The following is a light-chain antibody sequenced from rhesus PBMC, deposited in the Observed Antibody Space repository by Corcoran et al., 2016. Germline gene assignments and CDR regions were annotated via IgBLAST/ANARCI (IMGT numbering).Light chain of an antibody. V-gene: IGKV3-40*03. CDR3: QQYNDLRRT. CDR1: ESVGSY. Sequence: EIVMTQSPATLSLSPGETATLSCRASESVGSYLAWYQQKPGQAPKLLVHSASFRATGIPDRFSGSGSRTEVTLTSSSLEPEDVGVYHCQQYNDLRRTFGQGTKVEIK. J-gene: IGKJ1*01. CDR2: SAS.